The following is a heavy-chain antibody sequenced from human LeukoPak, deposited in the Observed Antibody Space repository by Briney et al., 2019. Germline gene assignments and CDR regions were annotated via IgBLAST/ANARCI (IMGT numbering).Heavy chain of an antibody. Sequence: PSETPSLTCTVSGGSLSSGGYYWSWIRQHPGTGLEWIGYIYYSGSTYYNPSLKSRVTISVDTSKNQFSLKLSSVTAADTAVYYCARGGYKPPKAFDIWGQGTMVTVSS. J-gene: IGHJ3*02. D-gene: IGHD5-24*01. CDR2: IYYSGST. CDR3: ARGGYKPPKAFDI. V-gene: IGHV4-31*03. CDR1: GGSLSSGGYY.